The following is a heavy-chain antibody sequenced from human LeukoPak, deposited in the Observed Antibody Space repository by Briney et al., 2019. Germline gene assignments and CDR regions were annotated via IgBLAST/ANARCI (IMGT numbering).Heavy chain of an antibody. CDR3: ARVVRGYSYGYLDY. D-gene: IGHD5-18*01. CDR1: GFTFSSYE. V-gene: IGHV3-48*03. Sequence: GGSLRLSCAASGFTFSSYEMNWVRQAPGKGLEWVSYISSSGSTIYYADSVKGRFTISRDNAKNSLYLQMNSLRAEDTAVYYCARVVRGYSYGYLDYWGQGTLVTVSS. CDR2: ISSSGSTI. J-gene: IGHJ4*02.